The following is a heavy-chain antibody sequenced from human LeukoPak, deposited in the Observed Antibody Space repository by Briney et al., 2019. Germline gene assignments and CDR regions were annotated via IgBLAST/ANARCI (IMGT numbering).Heavy chain of an antibody. V-gene: IGHV4-34*01. CDR1: GGSFSGYY. CDR3: ARAPYLSSGS. D-gene: IGHD3-22*01. CDR2: IDHSGST. Sequence: PSETLSLTCAVYGGSFSGYYWSWIRQPPGEGLEWIGEIDHSGSTNYNPYLKSRVTISLDTSKNQFSLKLSSVTAADTAVYYCARAPYLSSGSWGQGILVAVSS. J-gene: IGHJ3*01.